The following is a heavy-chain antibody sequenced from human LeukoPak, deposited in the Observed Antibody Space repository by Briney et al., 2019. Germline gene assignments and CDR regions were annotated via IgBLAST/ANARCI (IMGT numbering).Heavy chain of an antibody. CDR2: FYHSGST. Sequence: SETLSLTCTVSGYSISSGYYWGWIRQPPGKGLEWIGSFYHSGSTYYNPSLKSRVTISVDTSKNQFSLKLSSVTATDTAVYYCARGGRYCSSTSCYNDYWGQGTLVTVSS. CDR1: GYSISSGYY. J-gene: IGHJ4*02. V-gene: IGHV4-38-2*02. D-gene: IGHD2-2*02. CDR3: ARGGRYCSSTSCYNDY.